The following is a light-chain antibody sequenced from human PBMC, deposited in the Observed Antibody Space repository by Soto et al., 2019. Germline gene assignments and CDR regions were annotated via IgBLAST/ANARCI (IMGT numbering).Light chain of an antibody. V-gene: IGLV2-11*01. CDR3: CSYAGSYTVI. CDR2: DVS. CDR1: SSDVGRFNY. Sequence: QSALTQPRSVSGSHGQSVTISCTGTSSDVGRFNYVSWYQQNPGKAPKIIIYDVSRRLSGVPDRFFGSKSGNTAYLTISGLQAEDEAEYFCCSYAGSYTVIFGGGTKVTVL. J-gene: IGLJ2*01.